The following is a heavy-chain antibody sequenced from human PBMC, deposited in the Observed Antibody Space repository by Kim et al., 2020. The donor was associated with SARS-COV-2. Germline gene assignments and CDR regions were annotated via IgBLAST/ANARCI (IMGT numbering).Heavy chain of an antibody. Sequence: GGSLRLSCGASGFTFNRYSMSWVRQAPEKGLEWVSGVSSDGSKTYYADFAKGRLIISRDNSKNTVSLQMNSLRGEDTAIYYCVKDRPCSGCNPMDVWGQGTAVTVS. D-gene: IGHD2-15*01. V-gene: IGHV3-23*01. CDR1: GFTFNRYS. J-gene: IGHJ6*02. CDR2: VSSDGSKT. CDR3: VKDRPCSGCNPMDV.